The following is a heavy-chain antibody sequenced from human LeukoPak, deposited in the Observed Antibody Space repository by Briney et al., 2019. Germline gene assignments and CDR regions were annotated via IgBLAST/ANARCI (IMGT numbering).Heavy chain of an antibody. D-gene: IGHD6-13*01. Sequence: PGGSLRLSCVAGFTFTTYGMTWVRQAPGKGLEWVSAISGSGINLYYADSVKGRFTISRDNSKNMLYLQMNSLRAEDTVVYYCVKEYAATGTRTPDYWGQGTLVTVSS. J-gene: IGHJ4*02. CDR1: GFTFTTYG. CDR2: ISGSGINL. V-gene: IGHV3-23*01. CDR3: VKEYAATGTRTPDY.